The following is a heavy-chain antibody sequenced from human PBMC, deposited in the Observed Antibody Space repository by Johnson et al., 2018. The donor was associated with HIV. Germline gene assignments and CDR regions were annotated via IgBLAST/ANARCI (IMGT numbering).Heavy chain of an antibody. Sequence: QVQLVESGGGLIQPGGSLRLSCVASGFTVSYNYMNWVRQAPGKGLEWVAFIRYDGSNKYYADSVKGRFTISRDNSKNTLYLQMNSLRAEDTAVYYCAKDRTSAQSAFDIWGQGTMVTVSS. D-gene: IGHD1-1*01. V-gene: IGHV3-30*02. CDR2: IRYDGSNK. J-gene: IGHJ3*02. CDR3: AKDRTSAQSAFDI. CDR1: GFTVSYNY.